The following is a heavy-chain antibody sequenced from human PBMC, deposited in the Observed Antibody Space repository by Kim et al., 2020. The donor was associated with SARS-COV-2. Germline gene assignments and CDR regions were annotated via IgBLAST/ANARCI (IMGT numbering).Heavy chain of an antibody. J-gene: IGHJ6*02. CDR3: AAENYYDSSGYYVLDV. D-gene: IGHD3-22*01. CDR1: GFTFTSSA. V-gene: IGHV1-58*01. CDR2: IVVGSGNT. Sequence: SVKVSCKASGFTFTSSAVQWVRQARGQRLEWIGWIVVGSGNTNYAQKFQERVTITRDMSTSTAYMELSSLRSEDTAVYYCAAENYYDSSGYYVLDVWGQGTTVTVSS.